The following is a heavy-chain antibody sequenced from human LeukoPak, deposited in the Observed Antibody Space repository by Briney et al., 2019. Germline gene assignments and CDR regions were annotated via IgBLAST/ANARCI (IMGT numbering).Heavy chain of an antibody. Sequence: GASVKVSCKASGYTFTDYYMHWVRQAPGQGLEWMGWLNPNSGGTHYAQKFQGWVTMTRDTSISTAYMELRRLGSDDAAVYYCARHGPTAIDYWGQGTLVTVSS. V-gene: IGHV1-2*04. J-gene: IGHJ4*02. CDR3: ARHGPTAIDY. CDR1: GYTFTDYY. CDR2: LNPNSGGT. D-gene: IGHD4-11*01.